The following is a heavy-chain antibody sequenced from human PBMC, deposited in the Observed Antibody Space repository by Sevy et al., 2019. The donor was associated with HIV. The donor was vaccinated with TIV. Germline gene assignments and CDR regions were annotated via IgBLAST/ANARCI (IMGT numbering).Heavy chain of an antibody. J-gene: IGHJ3*02. CDR3: ARFGAVVRGDIISDDAFDI. CDR1: GYTFTSYG. V-gene: IGHV1-18*04. Sequence: ASVKVSCKASGYTFTSYGISWVRQAPGQGLEWMGWISAYNGNTNYPQKLQGRVTMTTDTSTGTAYVGLRSLRSDDTAVYYCARFGAVVRGDIISDDAFDIWGQRTMVTVSS. D-gene: IGHD3-10*01. CDR2: ISAYNGNT.